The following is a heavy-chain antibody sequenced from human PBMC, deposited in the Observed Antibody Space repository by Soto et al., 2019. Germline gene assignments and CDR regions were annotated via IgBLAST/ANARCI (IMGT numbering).Heavy chain of an antibody. CDR1: GYTFTSYD. V-gene: IGHV1-3*01. CDR2: INAGNGNT. CDR3: ARAPRGNYGYPSYFDY. Sequence: ASVNVSCKASGYTFTSYDINWVRQATGQGLERMGWINAGNGNTKYSQKFQGRVTITRDTSANTAYMELSSLRSEDTAVYYCARAPRGNYGYPSYFDYWGQGTLVTVSS. D-gene: IGHD3-10*01. J-gene: IGHJ4*02.